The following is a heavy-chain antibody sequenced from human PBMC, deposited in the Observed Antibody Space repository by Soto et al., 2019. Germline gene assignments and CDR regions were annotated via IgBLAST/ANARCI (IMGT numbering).Heavy chain of an antibody. V-gene: IGHV1-69*12. CDR3: ARGYDSSGYYFRGYYFDY. D-gene: IGHD3-22*01. CDR2: IIPIFGTA. Sequence: QVQLVQSGAEVKKPGSSVKVSCKASGGTFSSYAISWVRQAPGQGLEWMGGIIPIFGTANYAQKFQGRVTITADESPSTAYMELSSLRSEDTSVYYCARGYDSSGYYFRGYYFDYWGQGTLVTVSS. CDR1: GGTFSSYA. J-gene: IGHJ4*02.